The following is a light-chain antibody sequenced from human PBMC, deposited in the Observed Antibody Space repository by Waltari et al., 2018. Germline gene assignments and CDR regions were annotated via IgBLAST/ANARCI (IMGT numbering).Light chain of an antibody. Sequence: DIQMTQSPSSLSASVGDRVTITCRASQNINSFLNWYQQKPGRAPKLLIYAASSLHGGVPSSFSGSGSGTDYTLTISSLQPEDFATYYCQQSYSTWTSGHGTKVEI. V-gene: IGKV1-39*01. CDR3: QQSYSTWT. CDR1: QNINSF. J-gene: IGKJ1*01. CDR2: AAS.